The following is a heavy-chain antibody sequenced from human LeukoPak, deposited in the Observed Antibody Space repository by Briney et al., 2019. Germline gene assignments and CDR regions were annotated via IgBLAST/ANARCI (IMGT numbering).Heavy chain of an antibody. V-gene: IGHV4-31*03. D-gene: IGHD4-17*01. J-gene: IGHJ5*02. CDR3: ARSDTVIRWFDP. CDR2: IYYSGST. Sequence: SQTLSLTCTVSGGSISSGGYYWSWIRQHPGKGLEWIGYIYYSGSTYYNPSLKSRVTISVDTSKNQFSLKLSSVTAADTAVYYCARSDTVIRWFDPWGQGTQVTVSS. CDR1: GGSISSGGYY.